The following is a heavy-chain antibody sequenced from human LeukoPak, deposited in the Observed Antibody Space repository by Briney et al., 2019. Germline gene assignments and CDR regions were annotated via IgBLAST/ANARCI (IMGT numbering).Heavy chain of an antibody. J-gene: IGHJ4*02. Sequence: AGGSLRLSCAASGFTVSSNYMSWVRQAPGKGLEWVSVIYSGGTTYYADSVKGRFTIYRDNSKNTLHLQMNSLRAGDTAVYYCARDQYSYAHAAHWGQGTLVTVSS. CDR2: IYSGGTT. D-gene: IGHD5-18*01. CDR3: ARDQYSYAHAAH. V-gene: IGHV3-66*01. CDR1: GFTVSSNY.